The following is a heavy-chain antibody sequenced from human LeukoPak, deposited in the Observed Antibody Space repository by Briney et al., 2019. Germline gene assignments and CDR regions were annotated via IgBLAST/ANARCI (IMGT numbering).Heavy chain of an antibody. CDR1: GFTFSSYA. CDR2: ISGSGGST. CDR3: AKALKHLGYKVRAFDI. V-gene: IGHV3-23*01. D-gene: IGHD3-10*01. Sequence: GGSLRLSCAASGFTFSSYAMSWVRQAPGKGLEWVSAISGSGGSTYYADSVKGRFTISRDNSKNTLYLQMNSLRAEDTAVYYCAKALKHLGYKVRAFDIWGQGTMVTVSS. J-gene: IGHJ3*02.